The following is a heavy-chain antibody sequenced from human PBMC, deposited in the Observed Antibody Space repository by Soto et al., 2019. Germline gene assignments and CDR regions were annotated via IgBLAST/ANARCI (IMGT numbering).Heavy chain of an antibody. V-gene: IGHV3-48*01. CDR2: ISSSSSTI. CDR1: GFTFSSYS. CDR3: ATYENSGPMHY. J-gene: IGHJ4*02. D-gene: IGHD3-22*01. Sequence: GGSLRLSCAASGFTFSSYSMNWVRQAPGKGLEWVSYISSSSSTIYYADSVKGRFTIFRDDAQNSVFLEMNSLRAEDTAMYYCATYENSGPMHYWGQGALVTVSS.